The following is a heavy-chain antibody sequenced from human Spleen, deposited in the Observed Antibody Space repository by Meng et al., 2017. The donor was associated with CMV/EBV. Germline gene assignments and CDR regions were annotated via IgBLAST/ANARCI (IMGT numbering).Heavy chain of an antibody. J-gene: IGHJ2*01. Sequence: SETLSLTCTVSGGSVSSGSYYWSWIRQPPGKGLEWIGYIYYSGSTNYNPSLKSRVTISLDTSKNQFSLKLSSMPAADTALYYCAGDPQYSSSSGGYWYVDLWGRGTLVTVSS. CDR1: GGSVSSGSYY. CDR3: AGDPQYSSSSGGYWYVDL. V-gene: IGHV4-61*01. D-gene: IGHD6-6*01. CDR2: IYYSGST.